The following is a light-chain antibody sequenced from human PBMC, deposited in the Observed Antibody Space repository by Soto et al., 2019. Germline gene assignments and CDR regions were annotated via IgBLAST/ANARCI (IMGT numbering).Light chain of an antibody. CDR1: QSVSSY. Sequence: EIVLTQSPATLSLSPGERATLSCRASQSVSSYLAWYQQKPGQAPRLLIYDASNRATGIPARVSGSGSVTGVTLTISRLEPEDFAVYYCQQRSNWPPITFGQGTRLEIK. CDR3: QQRSNWPPIT. V-gene: IGKV3-11*01. J-gene: IGKJ5*01. CDR2: DAS.